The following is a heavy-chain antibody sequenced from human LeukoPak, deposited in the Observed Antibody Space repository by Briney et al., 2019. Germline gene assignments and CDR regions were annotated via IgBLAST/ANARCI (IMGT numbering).Heavy chain of an antibody. CDR3: AITAMVRYYMDV. J-gene: IGHJ6*03. Sequence: GASVKVSCKASGGTFSSYAISWVRQAPGQGLEWMGIINPSGGSTSYAQKFQGRVTMTRDMSTSTVYMELSSLRSEDTAVYYCAITAMVRYYMDVWGKGTTVTVSS. CDR1: GGTFSSYA. V-gene: IGHV1-46*01. CDR2: INPSGGST. D-gene: IGHD5-18*01.